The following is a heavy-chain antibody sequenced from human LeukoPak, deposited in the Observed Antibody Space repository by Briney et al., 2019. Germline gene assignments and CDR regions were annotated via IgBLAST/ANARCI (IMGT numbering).Heavy chain of an antibody. J-gene: IGHJ6*02. Sequence: GGSLRLSCAASGFTVSSNYMSWVRQAPGKGLEWVSVIYSGGSTYYADSVKGRFTISRDNSKNTLYLQMNSLRAEDTAVYYCARDRGSLYSYGMDVWGQGTTVTVSS. CDR3: ARDRGSLYSYGMDV. CDR2: IYSGGST. CDR1: GFTVSSNY. D-gene: IGHD3-10*01. V-gene: IGHV3-66*01.